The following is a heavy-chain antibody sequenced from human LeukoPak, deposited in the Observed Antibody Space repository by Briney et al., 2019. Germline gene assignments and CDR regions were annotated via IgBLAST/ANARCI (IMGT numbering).Heavy chain of an antibody. Sequence: ASVKVSCKASGYTFTSYGISWVRQAPGQGLEWMGWISAYNGNTNYAQKLQGRVTMTTDTSTSTAYMELRSLRFDDTAVYYCARSSITIFGVVTNFDYWGQGTLVTVSS. CDR1: GYTFTSYG. CDR3: ARSSITIFGVVTNFDY. CDR2: ISAYNGNT. J-gene: IGHJ4*02. D-gene: IGHD3-3*01. V-gene: IGHV1-18*01.